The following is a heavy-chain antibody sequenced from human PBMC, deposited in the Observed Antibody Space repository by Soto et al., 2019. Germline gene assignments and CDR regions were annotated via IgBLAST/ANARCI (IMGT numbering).Heavy chain of an antibody. Sequence: EVQLLESGGGLVQPGGSLRLSCAASGLRFRNYAMTWVRQAPGKGPEWVSTVSGNGGETFYADSVKGRFTIYRDNSKDTFYLVMNSLRVVDTGVYYCAKGGHQSGFDYWGQGTLVAVSS. V-gene: IGHV3-23*01. J-gene: IGHJ4*02. CDR3: AKGGHQSGFDY. D-gene: IGHD2-2*01. CDR1: GLRFRNYA. CDR2: VSGNGGET.